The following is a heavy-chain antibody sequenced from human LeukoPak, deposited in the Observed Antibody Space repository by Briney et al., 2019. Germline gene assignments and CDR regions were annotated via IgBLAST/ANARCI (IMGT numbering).Heavy chain of an antibody. CDR3: ARQGPVIGSGWYLYYFDY. D-gene: IGHD6-19*01. Sequence: GESLKISCKGSGYSFTCYWIGWVRQMPGKGLGWMGIIYPGDSDTRYSPSFQGQVTISADKSISTAYLQWSSLKASDTAMYYCARQGPVIGSGWYLYYFDYWGQGTLVTVSS. J-gene: IGHJ4*02. CDR1: GYSFTCYW. V-gene: IGHV5-51*01. CDR2: IYPGDSDT.